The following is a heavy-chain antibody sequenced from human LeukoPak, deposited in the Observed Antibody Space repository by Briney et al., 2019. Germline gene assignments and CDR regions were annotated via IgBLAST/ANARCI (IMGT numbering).Heavy chain of an antibody. Sequence: SETLSLTCTVSGGSMSGYFWSWIRQPPGKGLEWIGYIYYSGSTNYNPSLKSRVTISVDTSKNQFSLKLSSGTAAAPAWFYCGRSITSSWYGDFQHWGQGTLVTVSS. D-gene: IGHD6-13*01. CDR2: IYYSGST. CDR1: GGSMSGYF. CDR3: GRSITSSWYGDFQH. V-gene: IGHV4-59*01. J-gene: IGHJ1*01.